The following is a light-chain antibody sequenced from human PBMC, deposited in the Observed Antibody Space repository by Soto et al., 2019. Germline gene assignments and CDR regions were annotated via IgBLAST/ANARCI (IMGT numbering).Light chain of an antibody. CDR1: QSISSW. CDR2: KTP. J-gene: IGKJ2*01. V-gene: IGKV1-5*03. CDR3: QQYNSYPYT. Sequence: DIQMTQSPSTLSASVGDRVTITCRASQSISSWLAWYQQKPGKAPKLLIYKTPSLESGVPSGFSGSGSGTEFTLTISSLQPDDFATYYCQQYNSYPYTFGQGTKLEIK.